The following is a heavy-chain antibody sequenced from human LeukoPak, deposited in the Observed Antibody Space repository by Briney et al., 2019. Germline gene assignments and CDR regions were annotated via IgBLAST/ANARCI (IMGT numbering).Heavy chain of an antibody. CDR3: ARSYYGSNDY. Sequence: PGGSLRLSCAATGFTFNTYYIHWVRQAPGKGLVWVSRVNTDGSSSNYADSVKGRITISRDNAKNTVYLQMNSLRAEDTAVYYCARSYYGSNDYWGQGTLVTVSS. CDR1: GFTFNTYY. D-gene: IGHD3-10*01. CDR2: VNTDGSSS. V-gene: IGHV3-74*01. J-gene: IGHJ4*02.